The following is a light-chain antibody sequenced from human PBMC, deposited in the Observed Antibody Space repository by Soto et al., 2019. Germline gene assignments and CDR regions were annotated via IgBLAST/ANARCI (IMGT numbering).Light chain of an antibody. CDR1: QSVSSNF. Sequence: EIVLTQSPGTLSLSPGERATLSCRASQSVSSNFLAWYQQKPGQAPKLLISGGSSRATGIQDRFSGSGSGTDFTLTITKLEPEDFAVYSCQQYGSSPGTFGQGTKLEIK. CDR2: GGS. CDR3: QQYGSSPGT. V-gene: IGKV3-20*01. J-gene: IGKJ2*02.